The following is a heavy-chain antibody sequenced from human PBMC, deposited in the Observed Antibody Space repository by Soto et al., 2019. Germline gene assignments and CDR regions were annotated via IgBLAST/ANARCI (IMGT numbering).Heavy chain of an antibody. Sequence: GGSLRHSCAVSGVTCIDYSINWVRQAPGKGLEWVSGISGGTGTTYYADSVKGRFTISRDNSKNTVYLQMNSLRAEDTALYYCATVLSAAFDIWGQGTMVTVSS. V-gene: IGHV3-23*01. CDR3: ATVLSAAFDI. CDR2: ISGGTGTT. J-gene: IGHJ3*02. CDR1: GVTCIDYS.